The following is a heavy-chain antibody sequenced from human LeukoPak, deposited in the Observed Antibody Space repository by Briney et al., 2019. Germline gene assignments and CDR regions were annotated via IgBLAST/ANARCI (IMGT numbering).Heavy chain of an antibody. J-gene: IGHJ4*02. CDR2: IYHSGST. D-gene: IGHD3-10*01. CDR3: ARCYYGSGSCNFDY. V-gene: IGHV4-38-2*02. Sequence: TSETLSLTCTVSGYSISSGYYWGWIRQPPGKGLEWIGSIYHSGSTYYNPSLKSRVTISVDTSKNQFSLKLSSVTAADTAVYYCARCYYGSGSCNFDYWGQGTLVTVSS. CDR1: GYSISSGYY.